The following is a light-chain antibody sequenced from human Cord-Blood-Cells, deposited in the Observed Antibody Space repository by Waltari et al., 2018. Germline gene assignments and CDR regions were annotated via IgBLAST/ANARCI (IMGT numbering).Light chain of an antibody. CDR3: CSYAGSSTWV. CDR2: EGS. V-gene: IGLV2-23*01. CDR1: SSDVGSYNL. J-gene: IGLJ3*02. Sequence: QSALTQPASVSGSPGQSITISCTGTSSDVGSYNLVSWYQQHPGKAPKLMIYEGSKRPSRVSNRFSGSKSGNTASLTISGLRAEDEADYYCCSYAGSSTWVFGGGTKLTVL.